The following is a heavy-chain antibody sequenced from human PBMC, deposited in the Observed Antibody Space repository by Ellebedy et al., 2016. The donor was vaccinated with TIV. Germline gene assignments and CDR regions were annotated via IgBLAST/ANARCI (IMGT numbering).Heavy chain of an antibody. J-gene: IGHJ4*02. Sequence: ASVKVSCXASGYTFTGYYMHWVRQAPGQGLEWMGWINPNSGGTNYAQKFQGRVTMTRDTSISTAYMELSRLRSDDTAVYYCARGTRYSSSSFGYWGQGTLVTVSS. CDR1: GYTFTGYY. D-gene: IGHD6-6*01. CDR2: INPNSGGT. V-gene: IGHV1-2*02. CDR3: ARGTRYSSSSFGY.